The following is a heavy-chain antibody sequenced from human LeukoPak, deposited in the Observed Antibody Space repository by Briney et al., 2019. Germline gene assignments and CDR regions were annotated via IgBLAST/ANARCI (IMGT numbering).Heavy chain of an antibody. V-gene: IGHV1-69*13. Sequence: GASVKVSCTASGGTFSSYAISWVRQAPGQGLEWMGGIIPIFGTANYAQKFQGRVTITADESTSTAYMELSSLRSEDTAVYYCASPRYSGSPFDYWGQGTLVTVPS. J-gene: IGHJ4*02. CDR1: GGTFSSYA. CDR3: ASPRYSGSPFDY. CDR2: IIPIFGTA. D-gene: IGHD1-26*01.